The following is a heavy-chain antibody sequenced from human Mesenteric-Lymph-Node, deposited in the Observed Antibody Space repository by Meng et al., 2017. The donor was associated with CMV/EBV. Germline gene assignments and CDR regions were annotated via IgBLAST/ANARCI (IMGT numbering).Heavy chain of an antibody. J-gene: IGHJ4*02. CDR2: TYYRGST. CDR1: GGSISTSFSY. V-gene: IGHV4-39*07. D-gene: IGHD3-3*01. Sequence: SETLSLTCSVSGGSISTSFSYWGWIRQPPGKGLEWIGTTYYRGSTYYNLSLKSRITMSVDTSKNQFSLKLSSVTAADTALYYCATNYDFWSGYFGPLDYWGQGTLVTVSS. CDR3: ATNYDFWSGYFGPLDY.